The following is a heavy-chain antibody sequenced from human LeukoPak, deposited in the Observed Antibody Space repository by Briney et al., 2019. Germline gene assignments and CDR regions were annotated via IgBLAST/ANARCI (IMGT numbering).Heavy chain of an antibody. CDR1: GFTFSNYW. V-gene: IGHV3-23*01. D-gene: IGHD2-2*01. CDR3: AKVPWGTRVDAFDI. J-gene: IGHJ3*02. Sequence: GGSLRLSCEGSGFTFSNYWMGWVRQAPGKGLEWVSTISGSGGSTYYADSVKGRFTISRDNSKSTLYLQMNSLRAEDTAVYYCAKVPWGTRVDAFDIWGQGTLVTVSS. CDR2: ISGSGGST.